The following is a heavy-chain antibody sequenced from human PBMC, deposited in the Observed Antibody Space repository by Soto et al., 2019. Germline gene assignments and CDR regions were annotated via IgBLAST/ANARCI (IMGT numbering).Heavy chain of an antibody. V-gene: IGHV4-61*01. J-gene: IGHJ4*02. D-gene: IGHD2-2*01. CDR3: ARDLSRAGVDY. Sequence: TLSLTCTVSGGSVSSGSYYWSWIRQPPGKGLEWIGYIYYSGSTNYNPSLKSRVTISVDTSKNQFSLKLSSVTAADTAVYYCARDLSRAGVDYWGQGTLVTVSS. CDR2: IYYSGST. CDR1: GGSVSSGSYY.